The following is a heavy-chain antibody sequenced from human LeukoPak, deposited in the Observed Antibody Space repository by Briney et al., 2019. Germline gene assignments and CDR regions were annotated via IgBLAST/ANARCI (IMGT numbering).Heavy chain of an antibody. D-gene: IGHD3-10*01. CDR3: ARATYGSEFDP. CDR2: INPNSGGT. J-gene: IGHJ5*02. Sequence: ASVKVSCKASGYTFTGYFMHWVRQAPGQGLEWMGRINPNSGGTNYAQKFQGRVTMTRDTSISTAYMELSSLTSDDTAVYYCARATYGSEFDPWGQGTLVTVSS. CDR1: GYTFTGYF. V-gene: IGHV1-2*06.